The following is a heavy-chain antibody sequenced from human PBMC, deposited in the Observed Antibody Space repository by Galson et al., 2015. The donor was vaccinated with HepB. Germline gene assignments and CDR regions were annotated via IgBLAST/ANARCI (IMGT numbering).Heavy chain of an antibody. J-gene: IGHJ6*02. CDR3: VRVGRWVRDWLDGMDV. D-gene: IGHD3-9*01. V-gene: IGHV3-7*03. CDR2: IKQDGSGE. Sequence: SLRLSCAGSGITFSNYWMSWVRQAPGKGLEWVANIKQDGSGEYYVDSVMGRFPISGDNSKNSLYLQMHSLRAEDTAVYYRVRVGRWVRDWLDGMDVWGQGTTVTVSS. CDR1: GITFSNYW.